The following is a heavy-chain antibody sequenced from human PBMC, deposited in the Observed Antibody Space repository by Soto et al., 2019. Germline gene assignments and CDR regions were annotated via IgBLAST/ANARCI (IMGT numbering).Heavy chain of an antibody. V-gene: IGHV4-34*01. D-gene: IGHD6-13*01. Sequence: SETLSLTCAVYGGSFSGYYWSWIRQTQGKGLEWIGEIEHSGSIKYNPSLESRVSISLDTSRNQFSLKLSSVTAADSAVFYCATGGGAASGTWGQGTLVTVSS. CDR1: GGSFSGYY. J-gene: IGHJ4*02. CDR3: ATGGGAASGT. CDR2: IEHSGSI.